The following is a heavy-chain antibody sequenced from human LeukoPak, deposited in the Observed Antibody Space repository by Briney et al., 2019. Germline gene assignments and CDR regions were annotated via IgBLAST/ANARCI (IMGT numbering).Heavy chain of an antibody. CDR1: GGSFSGYY. CDR3: ARVSPAGYYYGSGRTRGMDV. CDR2: INHSGST. D-gene: IGHD3-10*01. J-gene: IGHJ6*02. Sequence: KPSETLSLTCAVYGGSFSGYYWSWIRQPPGKGLEWIGEINHSGSTNYNPSLKSRVTISVDTSKNQFSLKLSSVTAADTAVYYCARVSPAGYYYGSGRTRGMDVWGQGTTVTVSS. V-gene: IGHV4-34*01.